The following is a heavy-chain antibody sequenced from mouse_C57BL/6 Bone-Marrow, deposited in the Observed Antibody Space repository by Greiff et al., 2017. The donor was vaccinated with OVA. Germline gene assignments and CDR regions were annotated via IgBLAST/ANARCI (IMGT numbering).Heavy chain of an antibody. CDR3: AREDYDGSFAY. J-gene: IGHJ3*01. CDR2: IDPSDSYT. CDR1: GYTFTSYW. V-gene: IGHV1-69*01. Sequence: VQLQESGAELVMPGASVKLSCKASGYTFTSYWMHWVKQRPGQGLEWIGEIDPSDSYTNYNQKFKGKSTLTVDKSSSTAYMQLSCLTSEDSAVYYCAREDYDGSFAYWGQGTLVTVSA. D-gene: IGHD2-4*01.